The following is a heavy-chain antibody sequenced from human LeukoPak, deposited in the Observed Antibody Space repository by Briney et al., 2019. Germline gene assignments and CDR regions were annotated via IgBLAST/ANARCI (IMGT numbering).Heavy chain of an antibody. V-gene: IGHV3-53*01. CDR2: IYSGGTT. J-gene: IGHJ6*02. CDR1: GFTVSSNY. CDR3: ARGGTGEYYGMDV. D-gene: IGHD2-8*02. Sequence: GGSLRLSCVASGFTVSSNYMNWVRQAPGKGLEWVSIIYSGGTTYYADSVKGRFTISRDSSKNTLYLQMNSLRAEDTAVYYCARGGTGEYYGMDVWGQGTTVTVSS.